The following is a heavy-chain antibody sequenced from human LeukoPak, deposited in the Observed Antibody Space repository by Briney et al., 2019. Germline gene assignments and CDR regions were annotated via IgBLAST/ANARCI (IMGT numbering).Heavy chain of an antibody. D-gene: IGHD2-2*01. J-gene: IGHJ6*02. CDR3: ARSMPAAPLPGYYYYGMDV. CDR1: GYTFISYD. V-gene: IGHV1-18*01. CDR2: ISAHSGKT. Sequence: ASVKVSCKASGYTFISYDISWVRQAPGQGLEWVGWISAHSGKTNYAHKVQGRVTMTTDTSTSTAYMELSRLRSDDTAVYYCARSMPAAPLPGYYYYGMDVWGQGTTVTVSS.